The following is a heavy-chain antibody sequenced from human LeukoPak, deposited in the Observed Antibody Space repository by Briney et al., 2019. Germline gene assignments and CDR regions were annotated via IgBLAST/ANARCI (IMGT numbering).Heavy chain of an antibody. CDR1: GFTFSSYG. CDR3: ARYLYDSSAFDY. V-gene: IGHV3-53*01. CDR2: SYSGGST. D-gene: IGHD3-22*01. J-gene: IGHJ4*02. Sequence: GRSLRLSCAASGFTFSSYGMHWVRQAPGKGLEWVSVSYSGGSTYYADSVKGRFTISRDNSKNTLYLQMNSLRAEDTAVYYCARYLYDSSAFDYWGQGTLVTVSS.